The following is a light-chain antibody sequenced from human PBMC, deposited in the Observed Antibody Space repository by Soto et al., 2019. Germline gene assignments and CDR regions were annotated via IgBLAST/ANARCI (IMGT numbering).Light chain of an antibody. V-gene: IGKV3-11*01. J-gene: IGKJ1*01. CDR2: DSS. Sequence: EIVLTQSPGTLSLSPVERATLSCRASQTVSSRLAWYQHKPGQAPRLLIYDSSNRATGIPARFSGSGSGTDFTLTISSLEPEDFAVYYCHQRKSWPRTFGQGTKVDIK. CDR3: HQRKSWPRT. CDR1: QTVSSR.